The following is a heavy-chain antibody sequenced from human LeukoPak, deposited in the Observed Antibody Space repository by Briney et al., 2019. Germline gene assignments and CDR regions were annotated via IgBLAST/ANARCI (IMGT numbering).Heavy chain of an antibody. V-gene: IGHV1-69*02. D-gene: IGHD3-3*01. Sequence: SVKVSCKASGGTFSSYTISWVRQAPGQGLEWMGRIIPILGIANYAQKFQGRVTITADKSTSTAYMELSSLRSEDTAVYYCAGGGIFGVATQAPGYWGQGTLVTVSS. CDR2: IIPILGIA. CDR1: GGTFSSYT. CDR3: AGGGIFGVATQAPGY. J-gene: IGHJ4*02.